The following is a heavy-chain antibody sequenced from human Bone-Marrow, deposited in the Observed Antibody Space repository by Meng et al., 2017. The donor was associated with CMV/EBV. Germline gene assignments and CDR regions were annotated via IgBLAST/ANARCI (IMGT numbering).Heavy chain of an antibody. Sequence: SVKVSCKASGYTFTSYDISWVRQAPGQGLEWMGRIIPILGIANYAQKFQGRVTITADKSTSTAYMELSSLRSEDTAVYYCARDGSSSYYGMDVWGQGTTVTVSS. J-gene: IGHJ6*02. CDR2: IIPILGIA. CDR3: ARDGSSSYYGMDV. D-gene: IGHD6-6*01. CDR1: GYTFTSYD. V-gene: IGHV1-69*04.